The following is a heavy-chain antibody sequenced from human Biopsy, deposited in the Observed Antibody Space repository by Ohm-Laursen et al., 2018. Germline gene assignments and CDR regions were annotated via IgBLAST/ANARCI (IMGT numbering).Heavy chain of an antibody. Sequence: SDTLSLTCTVSGGSISSYSWSWIRQPPGKGLEWIGYIYYSGSINYNPSLKSRVTISLDTSKNQFSLKLSSVTAADTAVYYCASMPAAIHEPNYSYYGMHVWGQGTTVSVSS. V-gene: IGHV4-59*08. D-gene: IGHD2-2*02. J-gene: IGHJ6*02. CDR3: ASMPAAIHEPNYSYYGMHV. CDR2: IYYSGSI. CDR1: GGSISSYS.